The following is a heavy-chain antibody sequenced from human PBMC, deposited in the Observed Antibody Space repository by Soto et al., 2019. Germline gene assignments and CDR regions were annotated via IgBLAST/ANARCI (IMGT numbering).Heavy chain of an antibody. CDR2: IYYSGST. J-gene: IGHJ4*02. V-gene: IGHV4-39*01. Sequence: SETLSLTCTVSGGSISSSGYYWGWIRQPPGKGLEWIGTIYYSGSTYYNPSLKSRVTISVDTSKNQFSLKLSSVTAADTAVYYCARSSIKPQVFMYPFDSWSQGTLVTVSS. CDR1: GGSISSSGYY. CDR3: ARSSIKPQVFMYPFDS. D-gene: IGHD3-3*01.